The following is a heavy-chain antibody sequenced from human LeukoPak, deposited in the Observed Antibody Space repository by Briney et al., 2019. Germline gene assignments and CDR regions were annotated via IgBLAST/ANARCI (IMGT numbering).Heavy chain of an antibody. Sequence: ASVKVSCKASGYTFTSYVITWVRQAPGQGLQCMGWISTDNGNTDYAQKFQGRVTMTEDTSTDTASMELSSLRSEDTAVYYCARPEEDCSGGTCYAFDYWGQGTLVTVSS. J-gene: IGHJ4*02. CDR2: ISTDNGNT. V-gene: IGHV1-18*01. D-gene: IGHD2-15*01. CDR1: GYTFTSYV. CDR3: ARPEEDCSGGTCYAFDY.